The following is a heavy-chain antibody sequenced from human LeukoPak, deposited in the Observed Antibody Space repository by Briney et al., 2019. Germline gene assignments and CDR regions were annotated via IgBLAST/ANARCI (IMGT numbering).Heavy chain of an antibody. J-gene: IGHJ4*02. CDR2: ISYDGSNK. CDR3: ASPGDFWSGYYQSLDY. V-gene: IGHV3-30-3*01. Sequence: GGSLRLSCAASGFTFSSYAMHWVRQAPGKGLEWVAVISYDGSNKYYADSVKGRFTISRDNSKNTLYLQMNSLRAEDTAVYYCASPGDFWSGYYQSLDYWGQGTLVTVSS. CDR1: GFTFSSYA. D-gene: IGHD3-3*01.